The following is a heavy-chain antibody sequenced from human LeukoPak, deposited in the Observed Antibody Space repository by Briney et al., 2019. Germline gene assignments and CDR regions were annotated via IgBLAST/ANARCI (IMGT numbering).Heavy chain of an antibody. Sequence: ASVKVSCKSSGGTFSSYAISWVRQAPGQGLEWMGGVIPIFGTANYAQKFQGRVTITTDEYTSTAYMELSSLRSEDTAVYYCAISPRITIFGVVAYYYYYMDVWGKGTTVTVSS. CDR3: AISPRITIFGVVAYYYYYMDV. J-gene: IGHJ6*03. D-gene: IGHD3-3*01. V-gene: IGHV1-69*05. CDR2: VIPIFGTA. CDR1: GGTFSSYA.